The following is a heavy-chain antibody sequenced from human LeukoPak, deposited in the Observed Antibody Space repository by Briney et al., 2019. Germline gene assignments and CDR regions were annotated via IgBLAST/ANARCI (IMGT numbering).Heavy chain of an antibody. CDR1: GFTFSSYG. Sequence: GGSLRLSCAASGFTFSSYGMHWVRQAPGKGLEWVAVIWYDGSNKYYADSVKGRFTISRDNSKNTLYLQMNSLRAEDTAVYYCARDPGTVVVVAATTGEFDPWGQGTLVTVSS. J-gene: IGHJ5*02. V-gene: IGHV3-33*01. CDR3: ARDPGTVVVVAATTGEFDP. CDR2: IWYDGSNK. D-gene: IGHD2-15*01.